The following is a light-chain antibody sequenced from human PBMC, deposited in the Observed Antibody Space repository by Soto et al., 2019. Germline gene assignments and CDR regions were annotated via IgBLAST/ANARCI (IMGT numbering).Light chain of an antibody. CDR1: QDISDY. V-gene: IGKV1-39*01. CDR2: AAS. CDR3: QQSYSTPLG. Sequence: DIQMTQSPSSLSASVGDRVTITCRASQDISDYLNWYQQRPGQAPKLLIYAASNLQNGVPSRFTGSESGTDFTLTISSLQPEDFATFYCQQSYSTPLGFGQGTKVDIK. J-gene: IGKJ1*01.